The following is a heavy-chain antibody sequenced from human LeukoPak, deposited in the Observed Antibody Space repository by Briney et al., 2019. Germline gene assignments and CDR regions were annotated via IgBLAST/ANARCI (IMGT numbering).Heavy chain of an antibody. J-gene: IGHJ5*02. CDR3: ARGPPPLTPTDWFDP. CDR1: GYTFTSYG. Sequence: GASVKVSCKASGYTFTSYGISWVRQAPGQGLEWMGWISAHNGNTNYAQKLQGRVTMTTDTSTSTAYMELRSLRSDDTAVYYCARGPPPLTPTDWFDPWGQGTLVTVSS. V-gene: IGHV1-18*01. D-gene: IGHD4-23*01. CDR2: ISAHNGNT.